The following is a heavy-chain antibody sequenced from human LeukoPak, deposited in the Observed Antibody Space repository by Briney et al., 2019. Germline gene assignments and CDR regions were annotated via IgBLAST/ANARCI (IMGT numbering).Heavy chain of an antibody. D-gene: IGHD3-22*01. J-gene: IGHJ4*02. V-gene: IGHV4-34*01. CDR3: ARGKNYYDSSGYYYGFDY. Sequence: SETLSLTCAVYGGSFSGYYWSWIRQPPGKGLEWIGEINHSGSTNYNPSLKSRVTISVDTSKNQFSLKLSSVTAADTAVYYCARGKNYYDSSGYYYGFDYWGQGTLVTVSS. CDR1: GGSFSGYY. CDR2: INHSGST.